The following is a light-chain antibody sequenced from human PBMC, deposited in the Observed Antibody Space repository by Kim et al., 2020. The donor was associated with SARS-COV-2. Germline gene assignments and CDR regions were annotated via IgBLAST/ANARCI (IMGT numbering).Light chain of an antibody. Sequence: QSALTQPASVSGSPGQSIIISCTGTSSDVGGYDYVSWYQQRPGKAPNLIIYDVTNRPSGVSNRFSGSESGNTASLTISGLQAEDEADYYCTSYTKSDTLLFGGGTQLTVL. CDR2: DVT. CDR1: SSDVGGYDY. J-gene: IGLJ2*01. V-gene: IGLV2-14*03. CDR3: TSYTKSDTLL.